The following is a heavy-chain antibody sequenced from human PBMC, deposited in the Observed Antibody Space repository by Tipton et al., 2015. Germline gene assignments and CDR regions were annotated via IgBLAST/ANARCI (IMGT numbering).Heavy chain of an antibody. CDR1: RFTFSNYW. CDR2: IKQDGSEK. D-gene: IGHD3-10*01. CDR3: ARDRYGSGSRTYYFDY. J-gene: IGHJ4*02. V-gene: IGHV3-7*01. Sequence: SLRLSCAASRFTFSNYWMSWVRQAPGKGLEWVANIKQDGSEKYYVDSVKGRFTISRDNAKNSLYLQMNSLRAEDTAVYYCARDRYGSGSRTYYFDYWGQGTLVTVSS.